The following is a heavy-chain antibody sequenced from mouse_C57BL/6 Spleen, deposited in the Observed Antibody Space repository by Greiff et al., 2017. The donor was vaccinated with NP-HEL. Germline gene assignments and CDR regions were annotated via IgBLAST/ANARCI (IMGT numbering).Heavy chain of an antibody. Sequence: VQLQQSGPELVKPGASVKISCKASGYSFTSYYIHWVKQRPGQGLEWIGWIYPGSGNTKYNEKFKGKATLTADTSSSTAYMQLSSLTSEDSAVYYCAREGDGYHDYWGKGTTLTVSS. V-gene: IGHV1-66*01. J-gene: IGHJ2*01. CDR3: AREGDGYHDY. CDR1: GYSFTSYY. CDR2: IYPGSGNT. D-gene: IGHD2-3*01.